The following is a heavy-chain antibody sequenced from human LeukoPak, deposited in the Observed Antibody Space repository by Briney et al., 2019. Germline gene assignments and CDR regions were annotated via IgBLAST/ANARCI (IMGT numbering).Heavy chain of an antibody. CDR1: GFTFRRYG. D-gene: IGHD5-18*01. CDR3: AKGDGDTAMAHFDY. CDR2: ISGSGGST. J-gene: IGHJ4*02. V-gene: IGHV3-23*01. Sequence: GGSLRLSCAASGFTFRRYGMIWVRQAPGKGLDWVSVISGSGGSTYYADSVKGRFTISRDNSKNTLYLQMNSLRAEDTAVYYCAKGDGDTAMAHFDYWGQGTLVTVSS.